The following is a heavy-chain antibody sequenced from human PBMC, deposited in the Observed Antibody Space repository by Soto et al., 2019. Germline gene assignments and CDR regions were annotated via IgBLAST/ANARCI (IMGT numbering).Heavy chain of an antibody. J-gene: IGHJ4*02. V-gene: IGHV4-34*01. CDR1: GGSFSGYY. Sequence: PSETLSLTCAVYGGSFSGYYWSLIRQPPGKGLEWIGEINHSGSTNYNPSLKSRVTISVDTSKNQFSLKLSSVTAADTAVYYCGRGRPPYYNILTGYYKLGSVLVFDYWGQGTLVTVSS. CDR3: GRGRPPYYNILTGYYKLGSVLVFDY. D-gene: IGHD3-9*01. CDR2: INHSGST.